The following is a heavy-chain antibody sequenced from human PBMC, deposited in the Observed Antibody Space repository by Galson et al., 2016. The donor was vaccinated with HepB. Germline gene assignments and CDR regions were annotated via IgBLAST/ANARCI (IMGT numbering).Heavy chain of an antibody. V-gene: IGHV4-61*02. CDR2: TFTYGSN. CDR1: GASVSSGGYH. Sequence: TLSLTCSVSGASVSSGGYHWTWIRQSAGKGLEWVGRTFTYGSNNYNPSLRSRATVSLDTTKNQFSLRLDSMTALDSGIYYCATRISPRQFDTWGRGKMGTVSS. CDR3: ATRISPRQFDT. D-gene: IGHD6-6*01. J-gene: IGHJ3*02.